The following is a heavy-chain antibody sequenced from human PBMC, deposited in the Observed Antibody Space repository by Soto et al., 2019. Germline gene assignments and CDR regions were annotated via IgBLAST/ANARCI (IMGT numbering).Heavy chain of an antibody. V-gene: IGHV2-5*01. J-gene: IGHJ6*02. CDR1: GFSLSTSGVG. Sequence: SGPTLVNPTQTLTLTCTFSGFSLSTSGVGVGWIRQPPGKALEWPALLYWNDDKRYSPSLKSRLTITKDTSKNQVVLTMTNMDPVDTATYYCAHSRSGVVVPAALHYYYYGMDVWGQGTTVTVSS. D-gene: IGHD2-2*01. CDR2: LYWNDDK. CDR3: AHSRSGVVVPAALHYYYYGMDV.